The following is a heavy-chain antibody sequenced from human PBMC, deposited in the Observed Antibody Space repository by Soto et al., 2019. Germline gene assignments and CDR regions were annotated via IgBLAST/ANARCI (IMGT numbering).Heavy chain of an antibody. V-gene: IGHV5-51*01. D-gene: IGHD5-18*01. CDR1: GYSFTSYW. J-gene: IGHJ6*02. Sequence: GESLKISCKGSGYSFTSYWIGWVRQMPGKGLEWMGIIYPGDSDTRYSPSFQGQVTISADKSISTAYLQWSSLKASDTAMYYCARHPRGYSYGYYYYGMDVWGQGTTVTVSS. CDR3: ARHPRGYSYGYYYYGMDV. CDR2: IYPGDSDT.